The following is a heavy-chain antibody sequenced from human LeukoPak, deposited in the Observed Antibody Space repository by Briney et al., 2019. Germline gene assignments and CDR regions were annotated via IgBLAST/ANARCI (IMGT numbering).Heavy chain of an antibody. CDR1: GFTFSDHA. CDR2: TSAGGDIT. V-gene: IGHV3-23*01. CDR3: AYLDSSGFYYGRLRY. Sequence: PGGSLRLSCAASGFTFSDHAMTWVRQTLAKVLESVSSTSAGGDITHYAESVKGRFTISRDNSKSTLYLQMNSLRAEDTAIYFCAYLDSSGFYYGRLRYWGQGTPVTVSS. D-gene: IGHD3-22*01. J-gene: IGHJ4*02.